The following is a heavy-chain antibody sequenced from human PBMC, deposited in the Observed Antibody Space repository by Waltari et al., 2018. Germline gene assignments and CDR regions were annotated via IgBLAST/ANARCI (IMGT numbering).Heavy chain of an antibody. CDR2: IYYREST. D-gene: IGHD6-19*01. CDR1: GGSISSSSYY. V-gene: IGHV4-39*01. Sequence: QLQLQESGPGLVKPSETLSFTCTVSGGSISSSSYYWGWIRQPPGKGLEWIGSIYYRESTNTNPSLKSRVTIAVDTSKNQFSLKLSSVTAADTAVYYCATKRESSASGFDYWGQGTLVTVSS. J-gene: IGHJ4*02. CDR3: ATKRESSASGFDY.